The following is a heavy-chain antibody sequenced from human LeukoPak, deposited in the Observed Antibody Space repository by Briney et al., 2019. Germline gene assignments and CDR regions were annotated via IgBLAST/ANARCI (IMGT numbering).Heavy chain of an antibody. CDR1: GFTFSSYD. CDR3: ARSSGTGRGFDY. CDR2: IGTAGDT. Sequence: PGGSLRLSCATSGFTFSSYDKHWVRQATGKGLEWVSAIGTAGDTYYPGSVKGRFTISRENAKNSLYLQMNSLRAGDTAVYYCARSSGTGRGFDYWGQGTLVTVSS. V-gene: IGHV3-13*01. J-gene: IGHJ4*02. D-gene: IGHD6-19*01.